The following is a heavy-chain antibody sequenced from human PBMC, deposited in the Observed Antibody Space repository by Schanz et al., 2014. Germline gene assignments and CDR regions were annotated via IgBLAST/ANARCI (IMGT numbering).Heavy chain of an antibody. Sequence: EAHLAEPGGGLVKPGGSLRLSCAASGFTFSSYAMSWVRQAPGKGLEWVSSIGTSGGTNYAESVKGRFTISRDSSKNTLYLQMNSLRPEDTAIYYCAKNQYDDVDLSSFYFDFWGQGTLVTVSS. D-gene: IGHD3-10*02. CDR1: GFTFSSYA. CDR3: AKNQYDDVDLSSFYFDF. V-gene: IGHV3-23*04. CDR2: IGTSGGT. J-gene: IGHJ4*02.